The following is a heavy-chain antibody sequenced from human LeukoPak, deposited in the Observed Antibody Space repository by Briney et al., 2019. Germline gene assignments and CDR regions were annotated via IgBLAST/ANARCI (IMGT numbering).Heavy chain of an antibody. CDR2: VSGSGDSA. V-gene: IGHV3-23*01. CDR1: GFTFINYA. Sequence: GGSLRLSCAASGFTFINYAMAWVRQAPGKGLEWVSAVSGSGDSAYYADSVQGRLTISRDNAKNALYLQMNSLRAEDTAVYYCARDFTMVRGVITDWGQGTLVTVSS. CDR3: ARDFTMVRGVITD. J-gene: IGHJ4*02. D-gene: IGHD3-10*01.